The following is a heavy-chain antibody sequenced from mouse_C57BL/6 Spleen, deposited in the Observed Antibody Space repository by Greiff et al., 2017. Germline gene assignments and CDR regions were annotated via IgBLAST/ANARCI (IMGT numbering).Heavy chain of an antibody. J-gene: IGHJ3*01. CDR1: GYTFTSYW. V-gene: IGHV1-52*01. CDR3: ARHYGYSNSYAWFAY. D-gene: IGHD2-5*01. Sequence: QVQLQQPGAELVRPGSSVKLSCKASGYTFTSYWMHWVKQRPIQGLEWIGNIDPSDSETHYNQKFKDKATLTVDKSSSTAYMQLSSLTSEDSAVYYCARHYGYSNSYAWFAYWGQGTLVTVSA. CDR2: IDPSDSET.